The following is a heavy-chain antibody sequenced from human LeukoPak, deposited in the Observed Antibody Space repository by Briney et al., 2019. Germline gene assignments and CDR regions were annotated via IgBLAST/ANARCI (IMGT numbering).Heavy chain of an antibody. D-gene: IGHD4-17*01. J-gene: IGHJ5*02. CDR1: GAPLNNYY. CDR2: VDYSGST. Sequence: SETLSLTCTVSGAPLNNYYWNWVRQPPGKELEWIGNVDYSGSTRYNPSLKSRATMSLASSKNQFSLRLTSVTAADMAVYYCAMQVGIYGDYNNWFDPWGQGARVTVSS. CDR3: AMQVGIYGDYNNWFDP. V-gene: IGHV4-59*08.